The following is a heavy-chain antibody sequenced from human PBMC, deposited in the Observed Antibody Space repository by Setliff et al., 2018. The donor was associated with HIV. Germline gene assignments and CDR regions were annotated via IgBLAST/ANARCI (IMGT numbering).Heavy chain of an antibody. CDR3: ARDREAEGDAFDI. V-gene: IGHV1-18*01. CDR1: GYTFTSYG. J-gene: IGHJ3*02. Sequence: RASVKVSCKASGYTFTSYGISWVRQAPGQGLEWMGWISAYNGNTNYAQKLQGRVTMTTDTSTNTAYMELSSLRSEDTAVYYCARDREAEGDAFDIWGQGTMVTVSS. CDR2: ISAYNGNT. D-gene: IGHD3-10*01.